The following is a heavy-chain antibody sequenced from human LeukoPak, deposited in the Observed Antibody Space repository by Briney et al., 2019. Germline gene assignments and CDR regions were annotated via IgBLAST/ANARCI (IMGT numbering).Heavy chain of an antibody. Sequence: GESLKISCKGSGYSFTSYWIGWVRQMPGKGLEWMGIIYPGDSDTRYSPSFQGQVTISADKSISTAYLQWSSLKASDTAMYYCARQYVPDSGDDAFDIWGQGTMVTVSS. D-gene: IGHD2-2*01. CDR1: GYSFTSYW. V-gene: IGHV5-51*01. J-gene: IGHJ3*02. CDR2: IYPGDSDT. CDR3: ARQYVPDSGDDAFDI.